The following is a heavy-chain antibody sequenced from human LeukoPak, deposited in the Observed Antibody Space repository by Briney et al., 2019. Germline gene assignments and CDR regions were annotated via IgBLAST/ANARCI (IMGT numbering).Heavy chain of an antibody. CDR3: ARDRIPWFDP. CDR1: GFTFSSYS. J-gene: IGHJ5*02. Sequence: GGSLRLSCAPSGFTFSSYSMNWVRQAPGKGLGWVSSISSSSSYIYYADSVKGRFTISRDNAKSSLYLQMNSLRAEDTAVYYCARDRIPWFDPWGQGTLVTVSS. V-gene: IGHV3-21*01. CDR2: ISSSSSYI.